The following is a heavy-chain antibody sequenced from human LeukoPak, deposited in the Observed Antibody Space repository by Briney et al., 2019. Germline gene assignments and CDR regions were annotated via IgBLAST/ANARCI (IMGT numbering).Heavy chain of an antibody. D-gene: IGHD4-17*01. V-gene: IGHV3-11*01. CDR2: ISSSGSTI. CDR1: GFTFSDYY. CDR3: ARHDYGDYQTVDY. Sequence: GGSLRLSCAASGFTFSDYYMSWVRQAPGKGLEWVSYISSSGSTIYYADSVKGRFTISRDNAKNSLYLQMNSLRAEDTAVYYCARHDYGDYQTVDYWGQGTLVTVSS. J-gene: IGHJ4*02.